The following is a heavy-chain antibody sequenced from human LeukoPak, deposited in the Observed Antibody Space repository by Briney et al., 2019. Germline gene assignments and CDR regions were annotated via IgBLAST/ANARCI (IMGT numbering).Heavy chain of an antibody. CDR3: ARGGYVNVRDWFDP. J-gene: IGHJ5*02. V-gene: IGHV1-2*02. Sequence: ASVKVSCKASGYTLTGYYMHWVRQAPGQGLEWMACINPNSGDTKYAQKFQGRVTMTRDTSMNTAYMELSRLRSDDTAIYYCARGGYVNVRDWFDPWGQGTLVTVSS. D-gene: IGHD3-16*01. CDR1: GYTLTGYY. CDR2: INPNSGDT.